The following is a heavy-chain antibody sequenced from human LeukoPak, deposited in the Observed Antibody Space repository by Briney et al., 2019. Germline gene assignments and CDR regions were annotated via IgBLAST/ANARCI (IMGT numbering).Heavy chain of an antibody. CDR1: GDSISSYY. V-gene: IGHV4-59*01. Sequence: SETLSLTCTVSGDSISSYYWSWIRQPPGKGLEWIGYIYSSGSTNYNPSLKSRVTMSVDTSKNQFSLKLSSVTAADTAMYFCASGGYYGSGAFHIWGQGTMVTVSS. CDR3: ASGGYYGSGAFHI. D-gene: IGHD3-10*01. CDR2: IYSSGST. J-gene: IGHJ3*02.